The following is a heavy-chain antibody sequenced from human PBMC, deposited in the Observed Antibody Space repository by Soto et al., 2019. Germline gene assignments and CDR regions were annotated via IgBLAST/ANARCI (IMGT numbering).Heavy chain of an antibody. Sequence: SETPSLTCTVSGDSVCSGSYYWSWIRQPPGKGLEWIGYIYYSGSTNYNPSLKSRVTISVDTSKNQFSLKLSSVTAADTAVYYCARAWGGNVFDYWGQGTLVTVSS. CDR2: IYYSGST. D-gene: IGHD3-16*01. V-gene: IGHV4-61*01. CDR3: ARAWGGNVFDY. CDR1: GDSVCSGSYY. J-gene: IGHJ4*02.